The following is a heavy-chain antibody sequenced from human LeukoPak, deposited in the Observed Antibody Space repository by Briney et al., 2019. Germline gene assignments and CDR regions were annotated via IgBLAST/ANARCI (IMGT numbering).Heavy chain of an antibody. J-gene: IGHJ4*02. CDR2: INAGNGNT. Sequence: ASVKVSCKASGYTFTSYGISWVRQAPGQRLEWMGWINAGNGNTKYSQKFQGRVTITRDTSASTAYMELSSLRSEDTAVYYCARDGYGDYVPLDYWGQGTLVTVSS. CDR3: ARDGYGDYVPLDY. V-gene: IGHV1-3*01. CDR1: GYTFTSYG. D-gene: IGHD4-17*01.